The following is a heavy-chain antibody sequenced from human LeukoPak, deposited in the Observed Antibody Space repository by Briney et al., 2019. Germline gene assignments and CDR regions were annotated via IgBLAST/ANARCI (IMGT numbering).Heavy chain of an antibody. J-gene: IGHJ4*02. V-gene: IGHV3-30*04. CDR1: GFTFSNYA. D-gene: IGHD3-10*01. CDR3: ARAPGAYYYGSGSYYNALNY. CDR2: ISYDDTNK. Sequence: PGGSLRLSCAASGFTFSNYALHWVRQAPGKGLEWVAVISYDDTNKYYVDSVKGRFTISRDNAKNSLYLQMNSLRAEDTAVYYCARAPGAYYYGSGSYYNALNYWGQGTLVTVSS.